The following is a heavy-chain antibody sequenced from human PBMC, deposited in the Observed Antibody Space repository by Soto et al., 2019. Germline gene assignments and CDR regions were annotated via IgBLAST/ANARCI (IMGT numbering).Heavy chain of an antibody. Sequence: GGSLRLSCAASGFTFNNYAMNWVRQAPEKGLEWVSAISGSGYDAYYTDSVKGRFTISRDNSKNTLFLQMNSLRAEDTAIYYCAKVTGYSGYDPPHYWGQGTLVTVSS. J-gene: IGHJ4*02. CDR2: ISGSGYDA. D-gene: IGHD5-12*01. CDR3: AKVTGYSGYDPPHY. V-gene: IGHV3-23*01. CDR1: GFTFNNYA.